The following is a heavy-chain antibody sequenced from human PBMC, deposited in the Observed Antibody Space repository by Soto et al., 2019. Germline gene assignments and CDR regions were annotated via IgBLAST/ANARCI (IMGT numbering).Heavy chain of an antibody. J-gene: IGHJ6*02. Sequence: ASVKVSCKASGYTFTSYAMHWVRQAPGHRLEWMGWINAGNGNTKYSQKFQGRVTITRDTSASTAYMELSSLRSEDTAVYYCAIGVPAAIPVDYYYGMDVWGQGTTVTVSS. D-gene: IGHD2-2*02. V-gene: IGHV1-3*01. CDR1: GYTFTSYA. CDR2: INAGNGNT. CDR3: AIGVPAAIPVDYYYGMDV.